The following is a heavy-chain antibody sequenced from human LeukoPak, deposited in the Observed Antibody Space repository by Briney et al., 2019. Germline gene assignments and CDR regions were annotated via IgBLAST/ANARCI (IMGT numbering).Heavy chain of an antibody. CDR3: ARAIGVYDSSGYYHPLDAFDI. V-gene: IGHV4-4*02. D-gene: IGHD3-22*01. J-gene: IGHJ3*02. CDR1: GGSISSSNW. CDR2: IYHSGST. Sequence: SETLSLTCAVSGGSISSSNWWSWVRQPPGKGLEWIGEIYHSGSTNYNPSLKSRVTISVDKSKNQFSLKLSSVTAADTAVYYCARAIGVYDSSGYYHPLDAFDIWGQGTMVTVSS.